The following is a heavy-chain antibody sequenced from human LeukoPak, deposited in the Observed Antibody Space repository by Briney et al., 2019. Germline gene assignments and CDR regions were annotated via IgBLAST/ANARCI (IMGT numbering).Heavy chain of an antibody. CDR2: TYYRSTWYN. CDR1: GDSVSSNSVT. Sequence: QTLSLTCAISGDSVSSNSVTWNWIRQSPSRGLEWLGRTYYRSTWYNDYAVSVRGRITVNPDTSKNQFSLHLNSVTPEDTAVYYCARRLTQYDCFDPWGQGILVTVSS. V-gene: IGHV6-1*01. CDR3: ARRLTQYDCFDP. J-gene: IGHJ5*02. D-gene: IGHD2-2*01.